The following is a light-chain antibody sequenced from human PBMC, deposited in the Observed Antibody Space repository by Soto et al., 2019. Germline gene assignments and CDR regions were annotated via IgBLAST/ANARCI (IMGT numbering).Light chain of an antibody. CDR2: EVS. Sequence: QSVLTQPASVSGSPGQSITISCTGTSSDVGGYNYVSWYQQHPGKSPKRMTYEVSNRPSGVSNRFSGSKSGNTASLTISGLQAEDEGDYYCSSYTSSSTLVFGGGTKLTVL. CDR1: SSDVGGYNY. V-gene: IGLV2-14*01. J-gene: IGLJ2*01. CDR3: SSYTSSSTLV.